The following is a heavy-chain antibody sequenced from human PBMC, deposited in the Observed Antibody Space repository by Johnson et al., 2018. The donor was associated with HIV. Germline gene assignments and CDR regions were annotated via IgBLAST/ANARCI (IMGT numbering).Heavy chain of an antibody. D-gene: IGHD3-10*01. Sequence: EVQLVESGGGVVRPGGSLRLSCAASAFTFDDHGMSWVRQAPGKGLEWVSGINWNGGSTGYADSVKGRFTISRDNSKNSLYLQMNSLIPEDTAVYYCCYGSGTYDGPAFDIWGQGTVVIVSS. CDR1: AFTFDDHG. CDR2: INWNGGST. V-gene: IGHV3-20*04. CDR3: CYGSGTYDGPAFDI. J-gene: IGHJ3*02.